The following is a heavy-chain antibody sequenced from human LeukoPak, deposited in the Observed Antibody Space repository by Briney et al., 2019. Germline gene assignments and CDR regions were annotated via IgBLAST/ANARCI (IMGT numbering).Heavy chain of an antibody. CDR2: ISGSGGTT. Sequence: GGSLRLSCAASGFTFSSSAMSWVRQAPGKGLGWVSAISGSGGTTYYADSVKGRFTISRDNSKNTLYLQMNSLRAEDTAVYYCARGAVQFYFDYWGQGTLVTVSS. CDR1: GFTFSSSA. D-gene: IGHD6-19*01. CDR3: ARGAVQFYFDY. J-gene: IGHJ4*02. V-gene: IGHV3-23*01.